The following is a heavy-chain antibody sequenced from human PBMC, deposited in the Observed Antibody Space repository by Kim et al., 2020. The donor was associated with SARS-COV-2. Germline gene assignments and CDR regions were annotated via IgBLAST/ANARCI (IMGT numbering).Heavy chain of an antibody. Sequence: NYTPSLKSRVTISVDTSKNQFSLKLSSVTAADTAVYYGARAVHPVGYFDYWGQGTLVTVSS. V-gene: IGHV4-59*01. D-gene: IGHD2-15*01. J-gene: IGHJ4*02. CDR3: ARAVHPVGYFDY.